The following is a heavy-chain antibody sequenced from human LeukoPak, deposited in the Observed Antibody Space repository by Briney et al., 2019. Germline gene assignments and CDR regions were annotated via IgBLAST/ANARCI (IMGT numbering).Heavy chain of an antibody. CDR2: IYYSGST. Sequence: SETLSLTCTVSGGSISSYYWSWIRQPSGKGLEWIGYIYYSGSTNYNPSLKSRVTISVDTSKNQFSLKLSSVTAADTAVYYCARHDYDFWSGYLDYWGQGTLVTVSS. J-gene: IGHJ4*02. CDR3: ARHDYDFWSGYLDY. CDR1: GGSISSYY. V-gene: IGHV4-59*08. D-gene: IGHD3-3*01.